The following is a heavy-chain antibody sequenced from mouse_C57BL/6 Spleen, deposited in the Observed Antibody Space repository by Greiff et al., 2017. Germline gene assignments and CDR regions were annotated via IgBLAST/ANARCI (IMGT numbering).Heavy chain of an antibody. D-gene: IGHD1-1*01. CDR3: ARSDGSSSWFAY. J-gene: IGHJ3*01. Sequence: QVQLQQSGAELVRPGTSVKVSCKASGYAFTNYLIEWVKQRPGQGLEWIGVINPGSGGTNYNEKFKGKATLTADKSSSTAYMQLSSLKSEDSAVYFCARSDGSSSWFAYWGQGTLVTVSA. CDR1: GYAFTNYL. CDR2: INPGSGGT. V-gene: IGHV1-54*01.